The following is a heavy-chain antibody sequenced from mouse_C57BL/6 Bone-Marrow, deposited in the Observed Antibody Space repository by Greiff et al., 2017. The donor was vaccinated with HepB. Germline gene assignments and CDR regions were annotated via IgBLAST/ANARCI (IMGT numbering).Heavy chain of an antibody. CDR2: ISSGGSYT. J-gene: IGHJ2*01. CDR3: ARQGGDY. Sequence: DVQLQQSGGDLVKPGGSLKLSCAASGFTFSSYGMSWVRQTPDKRLEWVATISSGGSYTYYPDSVKGRFTISRDNAKNTLYLQMSSLKSEDTAMYYCARQGGDYWGQGTTLTVSS. CDR1: GFTFSSYG. V-gene: IGHV5-6*01.